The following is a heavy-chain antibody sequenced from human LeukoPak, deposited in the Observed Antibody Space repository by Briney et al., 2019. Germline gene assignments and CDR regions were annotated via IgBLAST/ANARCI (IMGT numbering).Heavy chain of an antibody. CDR3: AKVPAGLRIQLWLSRYYFDY. J-gene: IGHJ4*02. D-gene: IGHD5-18*01. Sequence: GGSLRLSCAASGFTFSIYAMSWVRQAPGKGLEWVSAISGSGGSTYYADSVKGRFTISRDNSKNTLYPQMNSLRAEDTAVYYCAKVPAGLRIQLWLSRYYFDYWGQGTLVTVSS. V-gene: IGHV3-23*01. CDR2: ISGSGGST. CDR1: GFTFSIYA.